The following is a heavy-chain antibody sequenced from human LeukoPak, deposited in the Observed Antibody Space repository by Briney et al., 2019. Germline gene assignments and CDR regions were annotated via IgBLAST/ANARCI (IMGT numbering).Heavy chain of an antibody. D-gene: IGHD5-18*01. Sequence: ASVKVSCKASGFTFTTYGLSWVRQAPGQGLEWMGWISAYNGNTNYEQMLQGRVTVTTDTSTSTAYMELRGLRSDDTAVYYCARDRGSEEQLWFDNWGQGTLVTVSS. J-gene: IGHJ4*02. CDR3: ARDRGSEEQLWFDN. CDR2: ISAYNGNT. V-gene: IGHV1-18*01. CDR1: GFTFTTYG.